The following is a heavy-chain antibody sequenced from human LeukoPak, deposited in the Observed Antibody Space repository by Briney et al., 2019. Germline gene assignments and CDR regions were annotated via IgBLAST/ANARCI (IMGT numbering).Heavy chain of an antibody. CDR2: IYYSGST. Sequence: ASETLSLTCTVSGGYIRNYYWSWIRQPPGKGLEWIGYIYYSGSTNYNPSLKSRVTISVDTSSNQFSLKLNSVTAADTAVYYCARRAYGSGSFNRYNFDYWGQGTLVAVSS. D-gene: IGHD3-10*01. J-gene: IGHJ4*02. CDR3: ARRAYGSGSFNRYNFDY. CDR1: GGYIRNYY. V-gene: IGHV4-59*08.